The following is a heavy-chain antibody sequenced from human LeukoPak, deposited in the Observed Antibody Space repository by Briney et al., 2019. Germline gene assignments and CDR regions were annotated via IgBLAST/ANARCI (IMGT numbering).Heavy chain of an antibody. D-gene: IGHD6-6*01. CDR1: GYTFTGYY. Sequence: ASVKVSCEASGYTFTGYYMHWVRQAPGQGLEWMGWINPNSGGTNYAQKFQGRVTMTRDTSISTAYMELSRLRSDDTAVYYCARDQGYSSSSGADYWGQGTLVTVSS. J-gene: IGHJ4*02. CDR3: ARDQGYSSSSGADY. CDR2: INPNSGGT. V-gene: IGHV1-2*02.